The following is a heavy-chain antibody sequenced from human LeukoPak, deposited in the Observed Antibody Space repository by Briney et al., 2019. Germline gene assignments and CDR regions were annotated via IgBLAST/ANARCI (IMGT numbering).Heavy chain of an antibody. J-gene: IGHJ4*02. CDR3: AGYDIRLRDFDH. Sequence: GGSLRLSCSASGFTFNAYAMSWVRQAPGKGLEWVSAIGISSTTTYYADSVKGRFTISRDNAKNTLYLQMNSLRAEDTAVYYCAGYDIRLRDFDHWGQGTLVTVSP. D-gene: IGHD3-22*01. CDR1: GFTFNAYA. CDR2: IGISSTTT. V-gene: IGHV3-23*01.